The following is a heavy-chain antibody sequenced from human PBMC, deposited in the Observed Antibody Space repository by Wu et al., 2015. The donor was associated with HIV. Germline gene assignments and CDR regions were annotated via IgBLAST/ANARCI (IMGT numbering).Heavy chain of an antibody. CDR3: ARPSGSYYRNAFDI. Sequence: QVQLVQSGVEVKKPGASVKVSCKASGYIFTHYGITWVRQAPGQGLEWMGWISGYNGYTNYAQKLQGRVTMTTDTSTSTAYMELRSLRSDDTAVYYCARPSGSYYRNAFDIWGQGTMVTVSS. J-gene: IGHJ3*02. CDR2: ISGYNGYT. D-gene: IGHD3-10*01. V-gene: IGHV1-18*01. CDR1: GYIFTHYG.